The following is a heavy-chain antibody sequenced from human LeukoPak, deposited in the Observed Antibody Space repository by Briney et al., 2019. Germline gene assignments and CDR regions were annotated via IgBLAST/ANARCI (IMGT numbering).Heavy chain of an antibody. D-gene: IGHD3-9*01. Sequence: GGSLRLSCAASGFTFSNYEMNWVRQAPGKGLEWVSYISSSGSTIYYGDSVKGRFTISRDNSKSTLYLQMSSLRAEDTAVYYCAKEANDWYPRPFDYWGQGTLVTVSS. J-gene: IGHJ4*02. CDR1: GFTFSNYE. CDR3: AKEANDWYPRPFDY. CDR2: ISSSGSTI. V-gene: IGHV3-48*03.